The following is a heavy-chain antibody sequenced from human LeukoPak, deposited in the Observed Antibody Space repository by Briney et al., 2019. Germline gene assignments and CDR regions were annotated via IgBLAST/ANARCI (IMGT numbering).Heavy chain of an antibody. CDR2: IYPGDSET. V-gene: IGHV5-51*01. D-gene: IGHD2-2*03. CDR3: ARQRGYRMTKDGFDV. Sequence: GESLKISCKGSGYSFTSYWIGWVRHMPGKGLEWMTIIYPGDSETRYSPSLQGQVTISADKSTNTAYLQWSSLKASDTGMYYCARQRGYRMTKDGFDVWGQGTMVTVSS. J-gene: IGHJ3*01. CDR1: GYSFTSYW.